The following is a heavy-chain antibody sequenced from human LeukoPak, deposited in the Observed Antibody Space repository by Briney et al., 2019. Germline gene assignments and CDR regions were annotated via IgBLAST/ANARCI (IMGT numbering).Heavy chain of an antibody. J-gene: IGHJ4*02. CDR1: GFTFSSYA. V-gene: IGHV3-23*01. Sequence: GGSVTLSCAASGFTFSSYAMRWVRQAPGKGLEGFSAISGSGGSTYYADSVKGRFTISRDNSKNTLYLQMNSLRAEDTAVYYCAKECCSSTSCSGPLDYWGQGTLVTVSS. CDR2: ISGSGGST. D-gene: IGHD2-2*01. CDR3: AKECCSSTSCSGPLDY.